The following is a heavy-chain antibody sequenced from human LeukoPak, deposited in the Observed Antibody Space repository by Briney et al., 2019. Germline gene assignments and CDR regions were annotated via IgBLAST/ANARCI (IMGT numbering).Heavy chain of an antibody. CDR1: GGSISSSSYY. V-gene: IGHV4-39*07. J-gene: IGHJ4*02. Sequence: PSETLSLTCTVSGGSISSSSYYWGWIRQPPGKGLEWVESIYYSGSTYYNPSLKSRVTISVDTSKNQFSLKPSSVTAADTAVYYCARVGDYYDSSGSDYWGQGTLVTVSS. CDR3: ARVGDYYDSSGSDY. D-gene: IGHD3-22*01. CDR2: IYYSGST.